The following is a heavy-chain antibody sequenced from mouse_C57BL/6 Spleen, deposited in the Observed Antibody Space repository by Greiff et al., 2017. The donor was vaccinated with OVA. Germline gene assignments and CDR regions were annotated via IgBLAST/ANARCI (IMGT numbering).Heavy chain of an antibody. J-gene: IGHJ4*01. Sequence: QVQLQQSGPELVKPGASVKISCKASGYAFSSSWMNWVKQRPGKGLEWIGRIYPGDGDTNYNGKFKGKATLTADKSSITAYMQLSSLTSEDSAVYVCANYGSSFYYYARDYWGQGTSVTVSS. V-gene: IGHV1-82*01. D-gene: IGHD1-1*01. CDR1: GYAFSSSW. CDR2: IYPGDGDT. CDR3: ANYGSSFYYYARDY.